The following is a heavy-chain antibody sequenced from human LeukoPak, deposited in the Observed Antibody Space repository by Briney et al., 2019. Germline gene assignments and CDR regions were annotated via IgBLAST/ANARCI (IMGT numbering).Heavy chain of an antibody. V-gene: IGHV1-69*13. D-gene: IGHD3-22*01. J-gene: IGHJ3*02. Sequence: ASVKVSCKASGGTFSSYAISWVRQAPGQGLEWMGGIIPIFGTANYAQKFQGRVTVTADESTSTAYMELSGLRSEDTAVYYCATNAADYYDSSGYYYEAFDIWGQGTMVTVSS. CDR1: GGTFSSYA. CDR2: IIPIFGTA. CDR3: ATNAADYYDSSGYYYEAFDI.